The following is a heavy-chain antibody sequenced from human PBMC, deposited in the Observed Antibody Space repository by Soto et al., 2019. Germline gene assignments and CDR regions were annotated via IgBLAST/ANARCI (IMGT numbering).Heavy chain of an antibody. D-gene: IGHD3-10*01. V-gene: IGHV3-73*01. CDR1: GFAFSGSA. CDR3: IRDDGFIMVRVGSKFDY. Sequence: EVQLVESGGGLVQPGGSLKLSCAASGFAFSGSAIHWVRQASGKGLEWVGRIKGKANNYATTYAASVKGRFTISRDDSKNPAYLQMNSLKTEDTAVYYCIRDDGFIMVRVGSKFDYWGQGTLVTVSS. CDR2: IKGKANNYAT. J-gene: IGHJ4*02.